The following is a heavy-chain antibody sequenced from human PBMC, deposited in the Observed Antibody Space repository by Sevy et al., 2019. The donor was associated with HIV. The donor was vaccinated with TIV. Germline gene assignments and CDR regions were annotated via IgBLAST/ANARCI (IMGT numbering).Heavy chain of an antibody. CDR2: IYSDGKT. V-gene: IGHV3-66*01. Sequence: GGSLRLSCAASGFTVSRNYMSWVRQAPGKGLEWVSVIYSDGKTFYADSVQDRFTISRDNSKNTLYLQMNSLRAEDTAVYYCAKAQGSNYYYSLDVWGQGTTVTVSS. CDR3: AKAQGSNYYYSLDV. D-gene: IGHD3-10*01. J-gene: IGHJ6*02. CDR1: GFTVSRNY.